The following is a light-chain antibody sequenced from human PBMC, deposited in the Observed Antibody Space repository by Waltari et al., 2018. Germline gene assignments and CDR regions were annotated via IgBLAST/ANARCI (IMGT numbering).Light chain of an antibody. CDR2: GTS. V-gene: IGKV3-15*01. J-gene: IGKJ5*01. CDR3: QQYNDWPDT. Sequence: EIVMTQSPGTLSVSPGERATLACRASQSITRNLAWYQQQSGQAPRLLIYGTSTRATGIPARFSGSGSGTEFTLTISSLQSEDFAVYYCQQYNDWPDTFGQGTRLEIK. CDR1: QSITRN.